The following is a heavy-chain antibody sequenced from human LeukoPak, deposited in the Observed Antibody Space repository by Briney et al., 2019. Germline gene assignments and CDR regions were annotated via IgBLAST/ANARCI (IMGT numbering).Heavy chain of an antibody. CDR2: ITNSGRT. CDR3: ARNRRRRYYGSGPKGYYFDY. J-gene: IGHJ4*02. V-gene: IGHV4-34*01. D-gene: IGHD3-10*01. Sequence: SETLSLTCAVYGGSFSGSYWSWVRDPPGTGMEFIREITNSGRTNYNPTLKSRDTISVDTSKNQFSLKLSSVTAADTAVYYCARNRRRRYYGSGPKGYYFDYWGQGTLVTVSS. CDR1: GGSFSGSY.